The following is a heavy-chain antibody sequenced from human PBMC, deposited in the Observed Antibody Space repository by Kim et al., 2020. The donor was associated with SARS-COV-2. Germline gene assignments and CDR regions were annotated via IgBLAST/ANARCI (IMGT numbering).Heavy chain of an antibody. J-gene: IGHJ6*02. Sequence: GGSLRLSCAASGFTFSSYGMHWVRQAPGKGLEWVAVIWYDGSNKYYADSVKGRFTISRDNSKNTLYLQMNSLRAEDTAVYYCARGGGRGYYPYYYGMDVWGQGTTVTVSS. V-gene: IGHV3-33*01. CDR2: IWYDGSNK. CDR3: ARGGGRGYYPYYYGMDV. CDR1: GFTFSSYG. D-gene: IGHD3-3*01.